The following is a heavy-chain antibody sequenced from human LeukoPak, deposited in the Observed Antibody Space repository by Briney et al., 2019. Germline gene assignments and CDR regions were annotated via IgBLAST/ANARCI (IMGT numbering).Heavy chain of an antibody. Sequence: SVKVSCKASGYTFTSYYMHWVRQAPGQGLEWMGGIIPIFGTANYAQKFQGRVTITADESTSTAYMELSSLRSEDTAVYYCASRIKSGWYANYFDYWGQRTLVTVSS. D-gene: IGHD6-19*01. CDR1: GYTFTSYY. J-gene: IGHJ4*02. CDR2: IIPIFGTA. V-gene: IGHV1-69*13. CDR3: ASRIKSGWYANYFDY.